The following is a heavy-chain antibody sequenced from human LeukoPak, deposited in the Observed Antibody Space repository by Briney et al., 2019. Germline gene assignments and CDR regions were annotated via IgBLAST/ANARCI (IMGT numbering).Heavy chain of an antibody. CDR2: INPNSGGT. Sequence: ASMKVSCKASGYTFTSYDINWVRQATGQGLEWMGWINPNSGGTNYAQKFQGRVTMTRDTSISTAYMELSRLRSDDTAVYYCARGPGNYGSGSYYSDYWGQGTLVTVSS. D-gene: IGHD3-10*01. J-gene: IGHJ4*02. CDR3: ARGPGNYGSGSYYSDY. CDR1: GYTFTSYD. V-gene: IGHV1-2*02.